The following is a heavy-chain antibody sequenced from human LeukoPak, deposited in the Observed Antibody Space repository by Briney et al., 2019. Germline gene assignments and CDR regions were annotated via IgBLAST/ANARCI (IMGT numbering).Heavy chain of an antibody. CDR3: AKVYSGSYFQAFDI. V-gene: IGHV3-9*01. D-gene: IGHD1-26*01. Sequence: GRSLRLSCAASGFTFDDYAMHWVRQAPGKGLEWVSGISWNSGSIGYADSVKGRFTISRDSAKNSLYLQMNSLRAEDTALYYCAKVYSGSYFQAFDIWGQGTMVTVSS. CDR2: ISWNSGSI. CDR1: GFTFDDYA. J-gene: IGHJ3*02.